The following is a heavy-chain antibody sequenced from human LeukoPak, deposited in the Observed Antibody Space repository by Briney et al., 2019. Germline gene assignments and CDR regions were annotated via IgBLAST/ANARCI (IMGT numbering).Heavy chain of an antibody. Sequence: SETLSLTCTVSGGSISSGDYYWSWIRQPPGKRLEWIGYIYHTGSTNYNPSLKSRVTISVDTSKNQFSLKLSSVTAADTAVYYCATLSYSSGWYEGDYWGQGTLVTVSS. D-gene: IGHD6-19*01. J-gene: IGHJ4*02. V-gene: IGHV4-61*08. CDR2: IYHTGST. CDR3: ATLSYSSGWYEGDY. CDR1: GGSISSGDYY.